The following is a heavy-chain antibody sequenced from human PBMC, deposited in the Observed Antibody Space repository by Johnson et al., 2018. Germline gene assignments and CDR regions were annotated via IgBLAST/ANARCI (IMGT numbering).Heavy chain of an antibody. CDR3: AKDLGPLWGSGYRYFQH. Sequence: VQLVESGGGLVQXGGSLRLSCVASGFTFSSYAMSWVRQAPGKGLEWVSTISDSGGSTYYADSVRGRFTISRDNTKNTVLLQMDSLRAEDTAVYFCAKDLGPLWGSGYRYFQHWGQGTLVTVSS. CDR1: GFTFSSYA. J-gene: IGHJ1*01. CDR2: ISDSGGST. V-gene: IGHV3-23*04. D-gene: IGHD5-12*01.